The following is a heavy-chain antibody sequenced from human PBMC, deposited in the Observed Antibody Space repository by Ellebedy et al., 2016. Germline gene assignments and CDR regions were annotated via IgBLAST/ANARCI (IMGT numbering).Heavy chain of an antibody. CDR1: GDYISSGNHH. Sequence: SETLSLXXTVSGDYISSGNHHWGWIRQPPGKGLEWIGSIYYSGTTYYNPSLKSRVTISIDTAKNQFSLKVSSVTAADTAVYYCARRNDFDIWGQGTMVTVSS. V-gene: IGHV4-39*01. CDR2: IYYSGTT. CDR3: ARRNDFDI. J-gene: IGHJ3*02.